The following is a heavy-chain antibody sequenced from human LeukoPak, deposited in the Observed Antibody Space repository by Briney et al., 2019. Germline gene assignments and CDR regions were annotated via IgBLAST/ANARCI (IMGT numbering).Heavy chain of an antibody. CDR1: GGSISSSTYY. Sequence: SETLSLTCTVSGGSISSSTYYWGWIRRPPGKGLEWIGSIYYSGSTYYNPSLKSRVTVSVDTSKNQFSLNLSSVTAADTAVYYCARTSTLPLSQSWGHGTPVTVSP. V-gene: IGHV4-39*01. CDR2: IYYSGST. D-gene: IGHD3-10*01. CDR3: ARTSTLPLSQS. J-gene: IGHJ5*01.